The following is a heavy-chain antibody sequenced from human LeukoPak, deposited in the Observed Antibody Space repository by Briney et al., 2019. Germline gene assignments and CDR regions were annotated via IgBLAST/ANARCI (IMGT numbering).Heavy chain of an antibody. CDR1: GGSISSYY. CDR2: IYYSGST. D-gene: IGHD1-7*01. V-gene: IGHV4-59*01. Sequence: SETLSLTCTVSGGSISSYYWSWIRQPPGQGLEWFGYIYYSGSTNYNPSLKSRVTISVDTSKNQFSLKLSSVTAADTAVYYCARGDLAGTTSYYFDYWGQGTLVTVSS. CDR3: ARGDLAGTTSYYFDY. J-gene: IGHJ4*02.